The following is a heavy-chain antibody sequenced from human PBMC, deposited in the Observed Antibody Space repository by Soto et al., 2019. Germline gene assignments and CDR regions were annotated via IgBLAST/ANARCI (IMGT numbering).Heavy chain of an antibody. Sequence: ASVKVSCKASGGTFSSYAISWVRQAPGQGLEWMGGIIPIFGTANYAQKFQGRVTITADESTSTAYMELSSLRSEDTAVYYCASEGGSSSLVGYFDYWGQGTLVTVSS. V-gene: IGHV1-69*13. CDR2: IIPIFGTA. CDR3: ASEGGSSSLVGYFDY. J-gene: IGHJ4*02. CDR1: GGTFSSYA. D-gene: IGHD6-6*01.